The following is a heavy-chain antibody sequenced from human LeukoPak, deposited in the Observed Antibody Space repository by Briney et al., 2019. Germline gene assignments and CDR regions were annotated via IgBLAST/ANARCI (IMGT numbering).Heavy chain of an antibody. CDR2: ISSSSSYI. CDR3: ASRSSWSRGRYYYGMDV. Sequence: PGGSLRLSCAASGFTFSSYSMNWVRQAPGKGLEWVSSISSSSSYIYYADSVKGRFTISRDNAKNSLYLQMNSLRAEDTAVYYCASRSSWSRGRYYYGMDVWCQGTTVTVSS. D-gene: IGHD6-13*01. J-gene: IGHJ6*02. V-gene: IGHV3-21*01. CDR1: GFTFSSYS.